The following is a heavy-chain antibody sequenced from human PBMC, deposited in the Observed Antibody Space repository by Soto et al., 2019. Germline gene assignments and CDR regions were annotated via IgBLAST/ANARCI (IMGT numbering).Heavy chain of an antibody. CDR1: GFSFSNYG. Sequence: ASVKVSCKASGFSFSNYGLTWVRQAPGQGLEWLGWIRPNNVNTEYAHKVQDRLTMTTETSTNTAHMELRSLRSDDTAVYYCLLGYCSGGTCSSGYYGMDVWGQGTTVTVSS. CDR3: LLGYCSGGTCSSGYYGMDV. J-gene: IGHJ6*02. CDR2: IRPNNVNT. V-gene: IGHV1-18*01. D-gene: IGHD2-15*01.